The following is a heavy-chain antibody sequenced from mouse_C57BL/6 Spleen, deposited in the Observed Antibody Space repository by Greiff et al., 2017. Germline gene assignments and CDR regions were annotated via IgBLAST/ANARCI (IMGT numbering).Heavy chain of an antibody. D-gene: IGHD2-3*01. CDR3: ARSGDGYYWYFDV. V-gene: IGHV1-64*01. Sequence: VQLQQPGAELVKPGASVKLSCKASGYTFTSYWMHWVKQRPGQGLEWIGMIHPNSGSTNYNEKFKSKATLTVDKSSSTAYMQLSSLTSEDSAVYYGARSGDGYYWYFDVWGTGTTVTVSS. J-gene: IGHJ1*03. CDR2: IHPNSGST. CDR1: GYTFTSYW.